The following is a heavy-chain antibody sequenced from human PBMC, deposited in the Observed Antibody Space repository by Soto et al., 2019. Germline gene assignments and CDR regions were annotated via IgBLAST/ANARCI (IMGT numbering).Heavy chain of an antibody. CDR1: GFTFSSYA. CDR3: ASTMDV. Sequence: QVQLVESGGGVVQPGRSLRLSCAASGFTFSSYAMNWVRQAPGKGLEWVAVISYDGSNKYYADSVKGRFTISRDNSKHTLYLQMNSLRDEATTAYYCASTMDVGGQGTTVTVSS. CDR2: ISYDGSNK. V-gene: IGHV3-30-3*01. J-gene: IGHJ6*02.